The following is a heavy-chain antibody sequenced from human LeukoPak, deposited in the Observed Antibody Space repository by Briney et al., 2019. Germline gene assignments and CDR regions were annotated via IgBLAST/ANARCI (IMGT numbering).Heavy chain of an antibody. Sequence: ASVKVSCKASGYTFTTYGITWVRQAPGQGLEWMGWISGYNGNTNYAPKLQGRVTMTTDTSTTTAYMELRSLRSDDTAVYYCARANRRIAAAFDYWGQGTLVTVSS. CDR1: GYTFTTYG. J-gene: IGHJ4*02. CDR3: ARANRRIAAAFDY. CDR2: ISGYNGNT. D-gene: IGHD6-13*01. V-gene: IGHV1-18*01.